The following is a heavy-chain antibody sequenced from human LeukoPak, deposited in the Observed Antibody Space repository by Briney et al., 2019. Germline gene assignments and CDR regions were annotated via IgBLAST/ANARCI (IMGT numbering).Heavy chain of an antibody. CDR2: INWDARRT. CDR1: GFSIGDFA. J-gene: IGHJ6*03. Sequence: PGGSLRLSCAASGFSIGDFAMQWVRQPPGKGLEWVSLINWDARRTYYAASVKGRFTISRDNSKNSLSLQMNSLRPEDTALYYCAKERRGYYMDVWGKGTTVTVSS. CDR3: AKERRGYYMDV. V-gene: IGHV3-43D*04.